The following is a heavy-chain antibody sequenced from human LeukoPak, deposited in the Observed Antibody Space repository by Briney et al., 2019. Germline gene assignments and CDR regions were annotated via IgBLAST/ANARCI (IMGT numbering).Heavy chain of an antibody. Sequence: ASVKVSCKVSGYTLTELSMHWVRQAPGKGLEWMGGFDPEDGETIYAQKFQGRVTMTEDTSTDTACMELSSLRSEDTAVYYCATGSGVWLVVPFDYWGQGTLVTVSS. CDR1: GYTLTELS. CDR3: ATGSGVWLVVPFDY. V-gene: IGHV1-24*01. J-gene: IGHJ4*02. CDR2: FDPEDGET. D-gene: IGHD6-19*01.